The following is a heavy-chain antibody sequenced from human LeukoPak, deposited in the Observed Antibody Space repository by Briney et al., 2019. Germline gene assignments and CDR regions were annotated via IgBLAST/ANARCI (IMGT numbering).Heavy chain of an antibody. D-gene: IGHD3-22*01. CDR3: ARGPYSYDSSGAFDI. CDR1: GGSISSSNYC. Sequence: SETLSLTCTVSGGSISSSNYCWGWIRQPPGKGLEWIGSIYYSGNTYYNPSLKSRVTMSVDTSKNQFSLKLTSVTAADTAVYFCARGPYSYDSSGAFDIWGQGTMVTVSS. J-gene: IGHJ3*02. CDR2: IYYSGNT. V-gene: IGHV4-39*01.